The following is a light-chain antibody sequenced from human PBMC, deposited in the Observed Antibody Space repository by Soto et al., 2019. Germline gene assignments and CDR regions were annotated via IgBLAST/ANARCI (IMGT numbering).Light chain of an antibody. CDR2: GAS. J-gene: IGKJ5*01. V-gene: IGKV3-15*01. CDR3: QQYNNWPPVT. Sequence: EIVMTQSPVTLSVSPGERVTLSCRASQSVSSNLAWYQQKSGQAPRLLIYGASTRVTGILARFSGSGSGTEFTLTISSLQSEDFAMYYCQQYNNWPPVTFGQGTRLEIK. CDR1: QSVSSN.